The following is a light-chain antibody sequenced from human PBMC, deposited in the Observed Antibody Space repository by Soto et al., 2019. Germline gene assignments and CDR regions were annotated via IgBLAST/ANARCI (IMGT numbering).Light chain of an antibody. CDR1: QSVLYSSKNRNH. Sequence: DIVMTQSPDSLAVSLGERATINCKSSQSVLYSSKNRNHLAWYQQRPGQPPKVLIYWASTRESGVPDRFSGSLCRADCSLNISRLQAEDVAVYYCQQYYSTPALGGGAKVDI. J-gene: IGKJ4*01. V-gene: IGKV4-1*01. CDR3: QQYYSTPA. CDR2: WAS.